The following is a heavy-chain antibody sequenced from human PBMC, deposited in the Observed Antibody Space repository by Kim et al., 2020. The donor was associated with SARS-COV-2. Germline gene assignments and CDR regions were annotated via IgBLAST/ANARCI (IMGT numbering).Heavy chain of an antibody. CDR3: ARERGGYEYFYGMDV. J-gene: IGHJ6*02. D-gene: IGHD3-16*01. V-gene: IGHV4-4*06. Sequence: PSLNSQVTMSVATSKNQFSLRLRSVTAADTAVYYCARERGGYEYFYGMDVWGQGTAVTVSS.